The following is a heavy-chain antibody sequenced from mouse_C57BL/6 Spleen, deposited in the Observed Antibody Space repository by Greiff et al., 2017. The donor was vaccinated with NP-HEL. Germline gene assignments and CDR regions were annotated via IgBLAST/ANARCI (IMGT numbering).Heavy chain of an antibody. D-gene: IGHD1-1*01. V-gene: IGHV14-4*01. CDR2: IDPENGDT. CDR1: GFNIKDDY. CDR3: LITGYFDY. J-gene: IGHJ2*01. Sequence: EVQLQQSGAELVRPGASVKLSCTASGFNIKDDYMHWVKQRPEQGLEWIGWIDPENGDTEYASKFQGKATITADTSSNTAYLQLSSLTSEDTAVYYCLITGYFDYWGQGTTLTVSS.